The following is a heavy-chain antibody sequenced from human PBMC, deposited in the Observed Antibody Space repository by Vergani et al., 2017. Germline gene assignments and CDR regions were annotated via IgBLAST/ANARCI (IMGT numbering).Heavy chain of an antibody. CDR2: IKNTGDSN. J-gene: IGHJ4*02. CDR1: GFTFSSHA. V-gene: IGHV3-23*01. D-gene: IGHD5-24*01. Sequence: EVQLLQSEGAVVQPGGSLRLSCVASGFTFSSHAMSWVRQGHGQGLEWVSIIKNTGDSNHYADSVKGRFTISRDNSKNTLYLQMNSLRVEDTAVYYCGRGSDNYNWGQGTLVTVSS. CDR3: GRGSDNYN.